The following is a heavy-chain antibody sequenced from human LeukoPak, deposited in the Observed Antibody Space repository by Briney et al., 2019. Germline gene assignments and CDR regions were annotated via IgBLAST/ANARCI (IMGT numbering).Heavy chain of an antibody. CDR2: IGSSTNYI. V-gene: IGHV3-21*01. CDR3: ARGKYSSSWDPIDY. J-gene: IGHJ4*02. CDR1: GFTFSTYS. D-gene: IGHD6-13*01. Sequence: GGSLRLSCAASGFTFSTYSMNWVRQAPGKGLEWVSSIGSSTNYIYYADSVKGRFTSSRDNAKNSLSLQMNSLRAEDTAVYYCARGKYSSSWDPIDYWGQGTLVTVSS.